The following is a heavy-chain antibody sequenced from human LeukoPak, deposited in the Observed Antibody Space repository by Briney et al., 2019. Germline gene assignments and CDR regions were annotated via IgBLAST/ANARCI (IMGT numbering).Heavy chain of an antibody. J-gene: IGHJ4*02. CDR1: GFTFSSYD. Sequence: RTGGSLRLSCAASGFTFSSYDMHWVRQAPGKGLEWVAFIRYDGSNKYYADSVKGRFTISRDNSKNTLYLQMNSLRAEDTAVYYCAKDRSGWSILFDYWGQGTLVTVSS. V-gene: IGHV3-30*02. D-gene: IGHD6-19*01. CDR2: IRYDGSNK. CDR3: AKDRSGWSILFDY.